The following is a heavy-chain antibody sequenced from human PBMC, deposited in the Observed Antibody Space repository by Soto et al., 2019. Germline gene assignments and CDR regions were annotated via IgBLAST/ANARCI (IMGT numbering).Heavy chain of an antibody. CDR1: GGSVSSPMYW. D-gene: IGHD1-26*01. J-gene: IGHJ4*02. V-gene: IGHV4-61*01. CDR2: VYYNGGT. Sequence: QVQLQESGPGLVKPSETLSLTCAVSGGSVSSPMYWCTWIRQAPGKGLEWIGHVYYNGGTSYNPSLKSRVTVSVDTSKNQFSLKLTSVTAADTAVYYCAREANGSFRYWGQGTLVTVSS. CDR3: AREANGSFRY.